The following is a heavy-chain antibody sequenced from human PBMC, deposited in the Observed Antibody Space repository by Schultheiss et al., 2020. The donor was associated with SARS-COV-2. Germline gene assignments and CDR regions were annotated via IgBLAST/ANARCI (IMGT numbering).Heavy chain of an antibody. CDR1: GFTFSSYW. CDR3: ARDGMAAALNYYYYYMDV. J-gene: IGHJ6*03. V-gene: IGHV3-7*05. CDR2: IKQDGSEK. D-gene: IGHD2-15*01. Sequence: LSLSCAASGFTFSSYWMSWVRQAPGKGLEWVANIKQDGSEKYYVDSVKGRFTISRDNAKNSLYLQMNSLRAEDTAVYYCARDGMAAALNYYYYYMDVWGKGTTVTVSS.